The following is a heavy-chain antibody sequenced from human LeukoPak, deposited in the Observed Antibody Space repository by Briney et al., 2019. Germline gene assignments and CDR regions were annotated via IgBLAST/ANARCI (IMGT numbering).Heavy chain of an antibody. Sequence: GTSLRLSCAASGFTFSYYGMHWVRQAPGKGREWVAVTSLDGSNKYYADSVKGRFTISRDNSKNTLYLQVNSLRVEDTAVYYCAHGGIVATIDDYFGYWGQGTLVTVSS. CDR2: TSLDGSNK. CDR3: AHGGIVATIDDYFGY. V-gene: IGHV3-30*03. J-gene: IGHJ4*02. D-gene: IGHD5-12*01. CDR1: GFTFSYYG.